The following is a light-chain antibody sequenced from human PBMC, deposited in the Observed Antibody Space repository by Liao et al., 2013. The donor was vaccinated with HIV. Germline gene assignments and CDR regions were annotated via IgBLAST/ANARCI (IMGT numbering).Light chain of an antibody. J-gene: IGLJ3*02. CDR3: QAWDSSTGV. CDR1: KLGEKY. CDR2: QDT. V-gene: IGLV3-1*01. Sequence: SYELTQPPSVSVSPGQTATITCSGDKLGEKYASWYQQRPGQSPVLVIYQDTKRPSGIPERFSGSSSGNTATLTISGTQAMDEADYYCQAWDSSTGVFGGGTKLTVL.